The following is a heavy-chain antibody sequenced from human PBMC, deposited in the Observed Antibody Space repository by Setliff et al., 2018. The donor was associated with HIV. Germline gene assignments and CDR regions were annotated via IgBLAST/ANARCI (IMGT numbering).Heavy chain of an antibody. V-gene: IGHV4-59*11. Sequence: PSETLSLTCTVSGDSINTHYWSWIRQPPGKGLEWIGCISHSGITHYNPSLKSRLTMSVDTSKNQFSLNLTSVTAADTAVYYCARSLPRYSYLYYYFDVWAKGTTVTVSS. CDR2: ISHSGIT. CDR1: GDSINTHY. J-gene: IGHJ6*03. CDR3: ARSLPRYSYLYYYFDV. D-gene: IGHD2-15*01.